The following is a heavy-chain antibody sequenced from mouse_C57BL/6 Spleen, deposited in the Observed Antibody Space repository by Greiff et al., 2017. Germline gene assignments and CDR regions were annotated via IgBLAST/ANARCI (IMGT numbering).Heavy chain of an antibody. J-gene: IGHJ4*01. V-gene: IGHV1-61*01. CDR3: ARMGYGAMDY. CDR2: IYPSDSET. D-gene: IGHD1-1*02. Sequence: VQLQQSGAELVRPGSSVKLSCKASGYTFTSYWMDWVKQRPGQGLEWIGNIYPSDSETHYNQKFKDKATLTVDKSSSTAYMQLSSLTSEDSAVYYCARMGYGAMDYWGQGTSVTVSS. CDR1: GYTFTSYW.